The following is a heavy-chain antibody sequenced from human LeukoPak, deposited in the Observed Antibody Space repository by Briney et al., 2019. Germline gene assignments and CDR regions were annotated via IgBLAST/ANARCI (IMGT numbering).Heavy chain of an antibody. CDR1: GFTVSSNY. CDR3: ARDSGYSDY. D-gene: IGHD5-24*01. V-gene: IGHV3-53*01. CDR2: IYSGGST. J-gene: IGHJ4*02. Sequence: GGSLRLSCAAPGFTVSSNYMSWVRQAPGKGLKWVAVIYSGGSTYYADSVKGRFTISRDNAKNSLYLQMNSLRAEDTAVYYCARDSGYSDYWGQGTLVTVSS.